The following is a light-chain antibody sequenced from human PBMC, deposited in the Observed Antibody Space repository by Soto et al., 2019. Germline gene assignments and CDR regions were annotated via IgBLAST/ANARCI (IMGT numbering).Light chain of an antibody. CDR3: QQTYSTPQT. CDR2: AAS. J-gene: IGKJ1*01. V-gene: IGKV1-39*01. CDR1: QSISGY. Sequence: IQMTQSPSSLSASVGDSVTITCRASQSISGYLNWYQQKPGKAPNLLIYAASTLQSGVPLRFSGSGSGTDFTLTISSLQPEDFATYYCQQTYSTPQTFGQGTKVDIK.